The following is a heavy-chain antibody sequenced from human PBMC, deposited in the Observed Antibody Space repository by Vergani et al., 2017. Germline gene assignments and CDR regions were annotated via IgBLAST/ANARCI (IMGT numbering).Heavy chain of an antibody. CDR3: AKDITPSHYYDSSGPLDY. J-gene: IGHJ4*02. CDR2: ISWDGGST. D-gene: IGHD3-22*01. V-gene: IGHV3-43*01. CDR1: GFTFDDYT. Sequence: EVQLVESGGVVVQPGGSLRLSCAASGFTFDDYTMHWVRQALGKGLEWVSLISWDGGSTYYADSVKGRFTISRDNSKNSLYLQMNSLRTEDTALYYCAKDITPSHYYDSSGPLDYWGQGTLVTVSS.